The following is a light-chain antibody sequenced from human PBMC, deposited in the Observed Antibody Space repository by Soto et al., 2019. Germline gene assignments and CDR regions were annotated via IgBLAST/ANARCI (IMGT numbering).Light chain of an antibody. CDR3: QQSYSPPPIT. CDR2: AAS. V-gene: IGKV1-39*01. CDR1: KTISNY. J-gene: IGKJ5*01. Sequence: DIKIIDPASSLSASVGDRVTITCRASKTISNYLNWYQKKPGKAPQLLIYAASTLQRGVPSRFSGSGSGTDFTLTIGSLQPEDSATYYCQQSYSPPPITFGQGTRLEI.